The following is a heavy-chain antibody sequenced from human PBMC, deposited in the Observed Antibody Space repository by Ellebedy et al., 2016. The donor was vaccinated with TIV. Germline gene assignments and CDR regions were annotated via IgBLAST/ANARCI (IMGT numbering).Heavy chain of an antibody. J-gene: IGHJ6*02. CDR3: ARQVVVAATPNGMDV. D-gene: IGHD2-15*01. V-gene: IGHV5-51*01. CDR1: GYSFTSYW. CDR2: IYPGDSDT. Sequence: GESLKISCKGSGYSFTSYWIGWVRQMPGKGLEWMGIIYPGDSDTRYSPSFQGQVTISADKSISTAYLQWSSLKASDTAMYYCARQVVVAATPNGMDVWGQGTTVTVSS.